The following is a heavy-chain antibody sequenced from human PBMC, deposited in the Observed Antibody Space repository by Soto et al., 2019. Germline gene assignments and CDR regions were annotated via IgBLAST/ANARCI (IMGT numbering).Heavy chain of an antibody. J-gene: IGHJ6*02. Sequence: ASVKVSCQASGYTFTSYGISWVRQAPGQGLEWMGWISAYNGNTHYAQEFQGRVTVTTDTSTSTAYMELRSLRSDDTAVYYCAREPDNGYYGMDVWGQGTTVTVSS. CDR1: GYTFTSYG. CDR2: ISAYNGNT. D-gene: IGHD2-8*01. V-gene: IGHV1-18*01. CDR3: AREPDNGYYGMDV.